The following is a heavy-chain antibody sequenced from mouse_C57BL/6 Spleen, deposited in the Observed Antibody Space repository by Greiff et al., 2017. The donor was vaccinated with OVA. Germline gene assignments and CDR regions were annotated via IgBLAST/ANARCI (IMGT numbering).Heavy chain of an antibody. D-gene: IGHD1-1*01. CDR1: GYTFTSYW. CDR2: IYPSDSAY. CDR3: ARFPLLLRPGAGDAMDY. Sequence: QVQLKQPGAELVRPGSSVKLSCKASGYTFTSYWMDWVKPRPGQGLEWLGNIYPSDSAYHYNQKFTDTATLTVAKSSSPAYMQLRSLTSEDSAVYDCARFPLLLRPGAGDAMDYWGQGTSVTVSS. J-gene: IGHJ4*01. V-gene: IGHV1-61*01.